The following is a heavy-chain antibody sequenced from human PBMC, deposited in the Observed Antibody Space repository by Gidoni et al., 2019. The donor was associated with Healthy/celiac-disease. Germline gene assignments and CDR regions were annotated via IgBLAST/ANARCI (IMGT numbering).Heavy chain of an antibody. D-gene: IGHD1-26*01. V-gene: IGHV4-59*01. CDR1: GGSISSYY. CDR2: IYYSGST. Sequence: QVQLQESGPGLVKPSETLSLTCTVPGGSISSYYWSWIRQPPGKGLEWIGYIYYSGSTNYNPSLKSRVTISVDTSKNQFSLKLSSVTAADTAVYYCARVGGSYSYDAFDIWGQGTMVTVSS. CDR3: ARVGGSYSYDAFDI. J-gene: IGHJ3*02.